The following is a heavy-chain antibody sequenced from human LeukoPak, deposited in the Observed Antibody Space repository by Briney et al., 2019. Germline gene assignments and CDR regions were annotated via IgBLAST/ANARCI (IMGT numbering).Heavy chain of an antibody. D-gene: IGHD3-3*01. CDR1: GYTFTSYG. J-gene: IGHJ4*02. Sequence: ASVKVSCKASGYTFTSYGISWVRQAPGQGPEWVGWISAYNGNTNYAQKLQGRVTMTTDTSTSTAYMELRSLRSDDTAVYFCARETASGYLGFDFWGQGTLVTVSS. CDR3: ARETASGYLGFDF. V-gene: IGHV1-18*01. CDR2: ISAYNGNT.